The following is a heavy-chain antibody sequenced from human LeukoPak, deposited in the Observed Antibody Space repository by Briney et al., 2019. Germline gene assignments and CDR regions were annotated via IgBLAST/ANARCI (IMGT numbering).Heavy chain of an antibody. CDR2: IIPIFGTA. CDR1: GGTFSSYA. CDR3: ARELPDTAIPDY. J-gene: IGHJ4*02. D-gene: IGHD5-18*01. Sequence: GASVKVSCKASGGTFSSYAISWVRQAPGHGLEWMGGIIPIFGTANYAQKFQGRVTITADESTSTAYMELSSLRSEDTAVYYCARELPDTAIPDYWGQGTLVTVSS. V-gene: IGHV1-69*13.